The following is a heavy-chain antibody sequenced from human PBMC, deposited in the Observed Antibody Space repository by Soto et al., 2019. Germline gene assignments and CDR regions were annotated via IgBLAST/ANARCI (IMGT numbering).Heavy chain of an antibody. CDR2: ISAYNGNT. J-gene: IGHJ4*02. D-gene: IGHD3-3*01. V-gene: IGHV1-18*01. CDR3: ARTGNYVFGVADLYYFDY. Sequence: ASVKVSCKASGYTFTSYGISWVRQAPGQGLEWMGWISAYNGNTNYAQKLQGRVTMTTDKSTSTAYRELRSLRSDDTAVYYCARTGNYVFGVADLYYFDYWGQGTLVTVSS. CDR1: GYTFTSYG.